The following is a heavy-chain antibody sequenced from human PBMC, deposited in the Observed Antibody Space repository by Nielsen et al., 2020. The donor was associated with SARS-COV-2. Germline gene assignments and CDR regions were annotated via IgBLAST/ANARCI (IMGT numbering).Heavy chain of an antibody. D-gene: IGHD3-10*01. Sequence: GESLKISCAASGFTFSNYAMSWVRQAPGKGLEWVSAVSASGDDTYYADSVKGRFTISRDNSRDTLYLQMNSLRADDTAVYYCAKDQWSGSGSYYNWFDPWGQGTLVTVSS. CDR3: AKDQWSGSGSYYNWFDP. J-gene: IGHJ5*02. CDR1: GFTFSNYA. CDR2: VSASGDDT. V-gene: IGHV3-23*01.